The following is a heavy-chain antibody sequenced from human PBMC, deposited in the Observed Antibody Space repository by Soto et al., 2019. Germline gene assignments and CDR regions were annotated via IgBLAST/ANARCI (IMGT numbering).Heavy chain of an antibody. V-gene: IGHV3-7*01. J-gene: IGHJ4*02. D-gene: IGHD6-13*01. CDR1: GFTFSSYW. CDR2: IKQDGSEK. CDR3: ASPGPAAAGPFRDIYYFDY. Sequence: PGGSLRLSCAASGFTFSSYWMSWVRQAPGKGLEWVANIKQDGSEKYYVDSVKGRFTISRDNAKNSLYLQMNSLRAEDTAVYYCASPGPAAAGPFRDIYYFDYWGQGTLVTVSS.